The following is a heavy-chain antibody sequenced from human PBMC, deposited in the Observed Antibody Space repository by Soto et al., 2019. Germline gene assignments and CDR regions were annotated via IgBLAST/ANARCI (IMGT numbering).Heavy chain of an antibody. D-gene: IGHD6-13*01. CDR1: GGSFSGYY. Sequence: QVQLQQWGAGLLKPSETLSLTCAVYGGSFSGYYWSWIRQPPGKGLEWIGEINHSGSTNYNPSLKSRVTISVETSRNQFPLKLSSVTAADTPVYYCARDTVAAVSRYFDYWGQGTLVTVSS. J-gene: IGHJ4*02. V-gene: IGHV4-34*01. CDR2: INHSGST. CDR3: ARDTVAAVSRYFDY.